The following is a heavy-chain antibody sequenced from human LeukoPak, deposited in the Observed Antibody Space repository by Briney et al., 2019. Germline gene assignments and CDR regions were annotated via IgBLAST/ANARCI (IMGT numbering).Heavy chain of an antibody. J-gene: IGHJ4*02. CDR3: ARGDGFTLDF. D-gene: IGHD5-24*01. CDR1: GYTFSVYA. CDR2: ARAGPTET. Sequence: ASVKVSCKASGYTFSVYAVHWVRQAPGQSLEWMGWARAGPTETPYSQKFQGRVTTTRDASANIAYMELTSLRSEDTAVYYCARGDGFTLDFWGQGTPVTVSS. V-gene: IGHV1-3*01.